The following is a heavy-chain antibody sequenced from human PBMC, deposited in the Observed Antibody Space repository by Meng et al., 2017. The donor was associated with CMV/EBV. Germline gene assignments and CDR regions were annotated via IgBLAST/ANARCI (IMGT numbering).Heavy chain of an antibody. Sequence: SLKISCAASGFTFDDYAMHWVRQAPGKGLEWVSGISWNSGSIGYADSVKGRFTISRDNAKNSLYLQMNSLRAEDTALYYCAKDISSSWYLHYYFDYWGQGTLVTVSS. V-gene: IGHV3-9*01. CDR2: ISWNSGSI. CDR1: GFTFDDYA. J-gene: IGHJ4*02. CDR3: AKDISSSWYLHYYFDY. D-gene: IGHD6-13*01.